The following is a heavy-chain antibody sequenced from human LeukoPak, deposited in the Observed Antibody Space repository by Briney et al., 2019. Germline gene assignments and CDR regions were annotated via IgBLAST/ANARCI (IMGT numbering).Heavy chain of an antibody. CDR1: GLSLSTSGVG. D-gene: IGHD3-10*01. Sequence: SGPTLVKPTQTLTLTCTFSGLSLSTSGVGVGWIRQPPGKALEWLALIYWDDGKRYSPSLKSRVTITKDTSKNQVVLTMTNMDPVDTATYYCAHRRNFGRGDVFDIWGQGTMVTVSS. V-gene: IGHV2-5*02. CDR3: AHRRNFGRGDVFDI. CDR2: IYWDDGK. J-gene: IGHJ3*02.